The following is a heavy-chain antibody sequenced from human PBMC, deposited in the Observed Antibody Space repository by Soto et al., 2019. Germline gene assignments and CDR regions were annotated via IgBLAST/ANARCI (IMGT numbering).Heavy chain of an antibody. CDR3: WILRGANTGLYKFLGY. Sequence: GGSLRLSCAASGFTFSGSAMHWVRQASWKGLEWVGRIRSKANSYATAYAASVKGRFTISRDDSKNTAYLQMNSLKTEDTAVYYCWILRGANTGLYKFLGYWGQGTLVTVSS. CDR2: IRSKANSYAT. J-gene: IGHJ1*01. V-gene: IGHV3-73*01. D-gene: IGHD2-2*03. CDR1: GFTFSGSA.